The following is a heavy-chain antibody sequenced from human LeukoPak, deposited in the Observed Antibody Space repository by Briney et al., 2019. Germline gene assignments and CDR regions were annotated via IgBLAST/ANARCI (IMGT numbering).Heavy chain of an antibody. D-gene: IGHD2-2*01. J-gene: IGHJ6*04. CDR1: GFTFSSYS. Sequence: RGSMILSCAASGFTFSSYSRNWVRQAPGKGLEWVSSISSSSSYIYYADSVKGRFTISRDNAKNSLYLQMNSLRAEDTAVYYCARNCSSTSCYEYYYFYGMDVWGNGTT. CDR3: ARNCSSTSCYEYYYFYGMDV. V-gene: IGHV3-21*01. CDR2: ISSSSSYI.